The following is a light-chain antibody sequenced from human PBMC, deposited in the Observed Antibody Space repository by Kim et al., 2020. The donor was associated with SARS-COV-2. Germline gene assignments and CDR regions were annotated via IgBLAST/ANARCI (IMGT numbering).Light chain of an antibody. CDR3: QSYDSSNQGV. V-gene: IGLV6-57*02. CDR2: EDN. Sequence: KTVTTPRTGSSGSIASNYVQWYQQRPGSAPTTVIHEDNQRPSGVPDRFSGSIDSSSNSASLTISGLKTEDEADYYCQSYDSSNQGVFGGGTQLTVL. J-gene: IGLJ3*02. CDR1: SGSIASNY.